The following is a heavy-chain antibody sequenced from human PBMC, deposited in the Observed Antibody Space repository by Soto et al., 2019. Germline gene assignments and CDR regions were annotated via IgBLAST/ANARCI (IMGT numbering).Heavy chain of an antibody. CDR2: SRNKDNRYTT. D-gene: IGHD1-26*01. J-gene: IGHJ6*02. Sequence: EVQLVESGGGLVQPGGSLRLSCAASGFTFSDYYMEWVRQAPGKGLEWVARSRNKDNRYTTEHATSVQGRFTISRDESKNFLYLQMNSLKTEDTALYYGVRTLPLMDVWGQGTTVTVSS. CDR1: GFTFSDYY. CDR3: VRTLPLMDV. V-gene: IGHV3-72*01.